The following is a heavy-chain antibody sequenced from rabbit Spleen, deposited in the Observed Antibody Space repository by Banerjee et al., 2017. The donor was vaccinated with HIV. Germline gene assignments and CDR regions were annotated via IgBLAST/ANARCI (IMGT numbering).Heavy chain of an antibody. J-gene: IGHJ4*01. D-gene: IGHD8-1*01. CDR2: IFAGFLRGT. V-gene: IGHV1S45*01. Sequence: QEQLEESGGGLVKPEGSLTLTCKASGIDFSGTVYVCWVRQAPGKGLEWIACIFAGFLRGTYYANWAKGRFTISKTSSTTVTLQMTSLTVADTATYFCARDAGSGHYIDAYFDLWGPGTLVTVS. CDR1: GIDFSGTVY. CDR3: ARDAGSGHYIDAYFDL.